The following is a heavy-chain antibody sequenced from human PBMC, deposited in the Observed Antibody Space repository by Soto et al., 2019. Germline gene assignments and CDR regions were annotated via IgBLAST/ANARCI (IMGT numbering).Heavy chain of an antibody. J-gene: IGHJ5*02. Sequence: QVQLQESGPGLVKPSQTLSLTCTVSGGSISSGGYYWSWIRQHPGKGLEWIGYIYYSGSTYYNPSLTSRLTISIDTSKNQSSLKLSSVTAADTAVYYCARVGGITGTTSVGTWGQGTLVTVSS. V-gene: IGHV4-31*03. CDR1: GGSISSGGYY. CDR3: ARVGGITGTTSVGT. CDR2: IYYSGST. D-gene: IGHD1-20*01.